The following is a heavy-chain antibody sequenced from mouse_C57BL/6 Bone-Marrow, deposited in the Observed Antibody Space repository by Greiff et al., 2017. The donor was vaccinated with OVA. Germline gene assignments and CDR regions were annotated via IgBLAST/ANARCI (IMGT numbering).Heavy chain of an antibody. J-gene: IGHJ1*03. Sequence: QVQLQQPGAELVKPGASVKLSCKASGYTFTSYWMHWVKQRPGQGLEWIGMIHPNSGSTNYNEKFKSKATLTVDKSSSTAYMQLSSLTSEDSAVYYCARRGYYGSYWYFDVWGTGTTVTVSS. V-gene: IGHV1-64*01. CDR3: ARRGYYGSYWYFDV. CDR1: GYTFTSYW. D-gene: IGHD1-1*01. CDR2: IHPNSGST.